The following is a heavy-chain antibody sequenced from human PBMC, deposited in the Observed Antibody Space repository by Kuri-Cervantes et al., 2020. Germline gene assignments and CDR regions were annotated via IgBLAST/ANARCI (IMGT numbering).Heavy chain of an antibody. CDR2: MNPNSGNT. V-gene: IGHV1-8*01. CDR1: GYTFTSYE. CDR3: SRVVAATDNWFDP. Sequence: SVKVSCKASGYTFTSYEINWVRQATGQGLEWMGWMNPNSGNTGYAQKFQGRVTMTRNTSISTAYMELTSLRSEDTAVYYCSRVVAATDNWFDPWGHGTLVTVSS. D-gene: IGHD2-15*01. J-gene: IGHJ5*02.